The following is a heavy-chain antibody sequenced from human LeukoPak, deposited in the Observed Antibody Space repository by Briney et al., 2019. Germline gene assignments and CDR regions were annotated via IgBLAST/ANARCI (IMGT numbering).Heavy chain of an antibody. Sequence: PSGTLSLTCAVSGGSISSSNWWSWVRQPPGKGLEWIGEIYHSGSTNYNPSLKSRVTISVDTSKNQFSLKLSSVTAADTAVYYCARRGIYDFWSGYYTPWGQGTLVTVSS. CDR3: ARRGIYDFWSGYYTP. V-gene: IGHV4-4*02. J-gene: IGHJ5*02. CDR2: IYHSGST. CDR1: GGSISSSNW. D-gene: IGHD3-3*01.